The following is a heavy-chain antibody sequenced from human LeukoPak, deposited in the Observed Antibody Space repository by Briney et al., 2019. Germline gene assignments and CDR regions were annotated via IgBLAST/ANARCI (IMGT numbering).Heavy chain of an antibody. CDR1: GGTFSSYA. CDR3: ARGSVYFDY. Sequence: ASVKVSCKASGGTFSSYAISWVRQAPGQGLEWMGRIIPTFGIANYAQKFQGRVTITADKSTSTAYMELSSLRSEDTAVYYCARGSVYFDYWGQGTLVTVSS. J-gene: IGHJ4*02. V-gene: IGHV1-69*04. CDR2: IIPTFGIA. D-gene: IGHD1-14*01.